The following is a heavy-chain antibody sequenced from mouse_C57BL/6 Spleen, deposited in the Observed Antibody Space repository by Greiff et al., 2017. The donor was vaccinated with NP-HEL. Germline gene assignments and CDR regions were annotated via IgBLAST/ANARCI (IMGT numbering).Heavy chain of an antibody. CDR3: ARPDGYYHAWFAY. Sequence: VQLQQPGAELVKPGASVKLSCKASGYTFTSYWMHWVKQRPGQGLEWIGMIHPNSGSTNYNEKFKSKATLTVDKSSSTAYMQLSSLTSEDSAVYYCARPDGYYHAWFAYWGQGTLVTVSA. D-gene: IGHD2-3*01. CDR2: IHPNSGST. V-gene: IGHV1-64*01. CDR1: GYTFTSYW. J-gene: IGHJ3*01.